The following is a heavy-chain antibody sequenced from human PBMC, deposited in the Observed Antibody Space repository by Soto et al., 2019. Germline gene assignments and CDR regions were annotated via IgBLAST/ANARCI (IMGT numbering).Heavy chain of an antibody. V-gene: IGHV1-8*01. CDR1: GYTFTSYD. CDR2: MNPNSGNT. Sequence: QVQLVQSGAEVKKPGASVKVSCKASGYTFTSYDINWVRQATGQGLEYLGWMNPNSGNTGYVQKFQGRVTMTRDTSISTAYMELSSLLSEDTAVYFCARGVKYGAYSRWFDPWGQGTLVTVSS. J-gene: IGHJ5*02. CDR3: ARGVKYGAYSRWFDP. D-gene: IGHD4-17*01.